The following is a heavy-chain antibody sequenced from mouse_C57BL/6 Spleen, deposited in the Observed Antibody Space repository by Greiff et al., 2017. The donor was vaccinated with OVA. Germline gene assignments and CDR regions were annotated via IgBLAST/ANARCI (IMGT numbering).Heavy chain of an antibody. CDR3: AVVAKGYVDY. D-gene: IGHD1-1*01. Sequence: VQLQQSGAELVKPGASVKLSCKASGYTFTSYWMHWVKQRPGQGLEWIGMIHPNSGSTNYNEKFKSKATLTVDKSSSTAYMQLSSLTSEDSAVYYCAVVAKGYVDYWGQGTTLTVSS. CDR2: IHPNSGST. V-gene: IGHV1-64*01. J-gene: IGHJ2*01. CDR1: GYTFTSYW.